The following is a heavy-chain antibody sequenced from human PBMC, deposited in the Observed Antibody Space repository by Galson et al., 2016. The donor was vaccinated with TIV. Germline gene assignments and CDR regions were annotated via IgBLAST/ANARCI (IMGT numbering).Heavy chain of an antibody. V-gene: IGHV3-33*01. CDR1: GFTFSSYG. Sequence: SLRLSCAESGFTFSSYGMHWVRQAPGKGLEWVAVIWYDGSNKDYADSVKGRFTISRDNSKNTVYLQMNSLRAGDTAVYYCARVRFCSSTNCLNYFDYWGQGTLVTVSS. J-gene: IGHJ4*02. CDR3: ARVRFCSSTNCLNYFDY. CDR2: IWYDGSNK. D-gene: IGHD2-2*01.